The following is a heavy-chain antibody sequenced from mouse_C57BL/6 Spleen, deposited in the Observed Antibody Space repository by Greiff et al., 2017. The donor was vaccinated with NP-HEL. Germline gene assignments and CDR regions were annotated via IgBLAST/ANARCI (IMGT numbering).Heavy chain of an antibody. Sequence: QVQLQQSGPELVKPGASVKISCKASGYAFSSSWMNWVKQRPGKGLEWIGRIYPGDGDTNYNGKFKGKATLTADKSSSTAYMQLSSLTSEDSAVYFCARWGNCNFDYWGQGTTLTVSS. J-gene: IGHJ2*01. D-gene: IGHD2-1*01. CDR3: ARWGNCNFDY. CDR2: IYPGDGDT. V-gene: IGHV1-82*01. CDR1: GYAFSSSW.